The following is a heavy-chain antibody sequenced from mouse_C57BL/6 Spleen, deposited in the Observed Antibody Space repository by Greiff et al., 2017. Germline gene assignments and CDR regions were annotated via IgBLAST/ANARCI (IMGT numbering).Heavy chain of an antibody. J-gene: IGHJ4*01. V-gene: IGHV1-55*01. CDR2: IYPGSGST. CDR3: ARGGGDYDREDYAMDY. Sequence: VQLQQPGAELVKPGASVKMSCKASGYTFTSYWITWVKQRPGQGLEWIGDIYPGSGSTNYNEQFKSKATLTVDTSSSTAYMQLSSLTSEDSAVYDCARGGGDYDREDYAMDYGGQGTSVTVAS. D-gene: IGHD2-4*01. CDR1: GYTFTSYW.